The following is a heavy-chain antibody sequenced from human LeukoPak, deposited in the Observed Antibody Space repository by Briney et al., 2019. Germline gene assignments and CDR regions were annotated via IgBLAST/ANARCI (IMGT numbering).Heavy chain of an antibody. Sequence: GGSLRLSCAASGFTFSSYSMNWVRQAPGKGLEWVSTISSSSSYIYYADSVKGRFTISRDNAKNSLYLQMNSLRAEDTALYYCAKDMGHSGQLPFDYWGQGTLVTVSS. V-gene: IGHV3-21*04. CDR1: GFTFSSYS. CDR3: AKDMGHSGQLPFDY. D-gene: IGHD1-26*01. J-gene: IGHJ4*02. CDR2: ISSSSSYI.